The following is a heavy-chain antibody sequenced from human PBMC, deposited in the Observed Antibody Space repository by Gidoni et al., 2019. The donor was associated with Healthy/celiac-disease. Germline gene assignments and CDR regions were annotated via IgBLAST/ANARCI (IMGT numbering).Heavy chain of an antibody. CDR3: AKVGGDYVWGSYRYSDY. D-gene: IGHD3-16*02. Sequence: EVQLLASGGGLVQPGGSLRLSCAASRVTFSSYAMSWVRQAPGKGLEWVSAISGSGGSTYYADSVKGRFTISRDNSKNTLYLQMNSLRAEDTAVYYCAKVGGDYVWGSYRYSDYWGQGTLVTVSS. CDR1: RVTFSSYA. V-gene: IGHV3-23*01. CDR2: ISGSGGST. J-gene: IGHJ4*02.